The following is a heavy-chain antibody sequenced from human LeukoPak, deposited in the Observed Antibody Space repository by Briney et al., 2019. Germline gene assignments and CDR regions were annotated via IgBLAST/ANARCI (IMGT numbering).Heavy chain of an antibody. CDR3: AKDRVGATLYFDC. CDR1: GFTFTTYS. J-gene: IGHJ4*02. Sequence: GGSLRLSCAASGFTFTTYSLTWVRQAPGKGLEWVSAISNSGGSTHYADSVKGRFTISRDNSKNTLYLQMNSLRAEDTAVYYCAKDRVGATLYFDCWGQGTLVTVSS. D-gene: IGHD1-26*01. CDR2: ISNSGGST. V-gene: IGHV3-23*01.